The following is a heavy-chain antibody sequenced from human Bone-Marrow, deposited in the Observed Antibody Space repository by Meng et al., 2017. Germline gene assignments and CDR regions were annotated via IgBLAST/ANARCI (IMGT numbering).Heavy chain of an antibody. CDR1: GGSISSGGYY. CDR2: IYYSGST. J-gene: IGHJ4*02. V-gene: IGHV4-31*03. CDR3: ARSLAAAGNHFDY. Sequence: SETLSLTCTVSGGSISSGGYYWSWIRQHPGKGLEWIGYIYYSGSTYYNPSLKSRVTISVDTSKNQFSLKLSSVTAADTAVYYCARSLAAAGNHFDYWGQGTLVTVSS. D-gene: IGHD6-13*01.